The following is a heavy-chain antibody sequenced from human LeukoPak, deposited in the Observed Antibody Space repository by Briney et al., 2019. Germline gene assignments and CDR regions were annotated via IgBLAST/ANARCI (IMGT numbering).Heavy chain of an antibody. CDR1: GGSISSSSYY. J-gene: IGHJ4*02. Sequence: SETLSLTCTVSGGSISSSSYYWGWIRQPPGKGLEWIGSIYYSGSTYYNPSLKSRVTISVDTSKNQFSLKLSSVTAADTAVYYCASLPPPYSSGWYATNANFDYWGQGTLVTVSS. V-gene: IGHV4-39*07. D-gene: IGHD6-19*01. CDR3: ASLPPPYSSGWYATNANFDY. CDR2: IYYSGST.